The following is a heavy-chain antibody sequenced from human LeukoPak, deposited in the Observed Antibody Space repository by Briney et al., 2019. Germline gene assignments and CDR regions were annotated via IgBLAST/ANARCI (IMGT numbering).Heavy chain of an antibody. CDR2: ISSSGSTI. CDR3: ARSDSSGYPNWFDA. D-gene: IGHD3-22*01. Sequence: GGSLRLSCAASGFTISDYYMSWIRQAPGKGLGWVSYISSSGSTIYYADSVKGRFTISRDNAKNSLYLQMNSLGAEDTAVYYCARSDSSGYPNWFDAWGQGSLVTVYS. V-gene: IGHV3-11*01. J-gene: IGHJ5*02. CDR1: GFTISDYY.